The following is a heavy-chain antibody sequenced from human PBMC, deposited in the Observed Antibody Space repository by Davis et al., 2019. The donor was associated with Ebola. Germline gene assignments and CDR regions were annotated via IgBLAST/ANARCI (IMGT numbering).Heavy chain of an antibody. CDR1: GYTFSNYW. Sequence: GESLKISCEGSGYTFSNYWIGWVRQMPGKGLEWVGIVYPGNSETKYNPSLRGQVTISADKSISTAYLQWSSLKASDTAMYYCARLSASSWFHGMDVWGQGTTVTVSS. V-gene: IGHV5-51*01. D-gene: IGHD1-26*01. CDR3: ARLSASSWFHGMDV. CDR2: VYPGNSET. J-gene: IGHJ6*02.